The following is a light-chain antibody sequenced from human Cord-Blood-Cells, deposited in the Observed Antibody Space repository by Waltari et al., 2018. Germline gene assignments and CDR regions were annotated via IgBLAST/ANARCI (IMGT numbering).Light chain of an antibody. CDR2: DVS. V-gene: IGLV2-14*01. CDR1: RSDVGGYNY. Sequence: QSALTQPASVSGSPGPSIPISCTGTRSDVGGYNYVSWYQQHPGKAPKLMIYDVSNRPSGVSNRFSGSKSGNTASLTISGLQAEDEADYYCSSYTSSSTLYVFGTGTKVTVL. CDR3: SSYTSSSTLYV. J-gene: IGLJ1*01.